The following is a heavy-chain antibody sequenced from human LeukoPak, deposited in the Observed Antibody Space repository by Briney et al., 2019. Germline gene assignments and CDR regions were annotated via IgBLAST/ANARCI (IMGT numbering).Heavy chain of an antibody. J-gene: IGHJ4*02. V-gene: IGHV3-33*06. CDR2: IWYDGSNK. Sequence: GGSLRLSCAASGFTFSSYGMHWVRQAPGKGLEWVAVIWYDGSNKYYADSVKGRFTISRDNSKDTLYLQMNSLRAEDTAVYYCAKDRTAALYYFDSWGQGTLVTVSS. CDR3: AKDRTAALYYFDS. CDR1: GFTFSSYG. D-gene: IGHD6-13*01.